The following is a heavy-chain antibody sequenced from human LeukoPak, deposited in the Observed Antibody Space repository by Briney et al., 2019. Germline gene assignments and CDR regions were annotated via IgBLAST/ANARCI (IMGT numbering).Heavy chain of an antibody. V-gene: IGHV4-34*01. Sequence: SETLSLTCAVYGGSFSGYYWSWIRQPPGKGLEWIGEINHSGSTNYNPSLKSRVTISVDTSKNQFSLKLSSVTAADTAVYYCAAAEEYAFDIWGQGTMVTVSS. CDR2: INHSGST. J-gene: IGHJ3*02. CDR3: AAAEEYAFDI. D-gene: IGHD6-13*01. CDR1: GGSFSGYY.